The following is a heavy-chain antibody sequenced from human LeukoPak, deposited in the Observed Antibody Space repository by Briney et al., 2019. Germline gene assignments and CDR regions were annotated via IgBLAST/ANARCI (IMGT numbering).Heavy chain of an antibody. V-gene: IGHV3-7*01. D-gene: IGHD3-16*01. Sequence: GGSLRLSCVASGFTFSSHWMSWVRQAPGKGLEWVANIKEDESAKFYLDSVKGRFTISRDNAKNSVYLQMYSLRVEDTAVYYCARAVDVADYWGQGTLVTVSS. CDR2: IKEDESAK. CDR1: GFTFSSHW. CDR3: ARAVDVADY. J-gene: IGHJ4*02.